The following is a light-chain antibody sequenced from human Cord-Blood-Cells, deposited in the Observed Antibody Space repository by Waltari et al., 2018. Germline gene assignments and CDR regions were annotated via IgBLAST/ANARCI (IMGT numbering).Light chain of an antibody. V-gene: IGKV1-33*01. Sequence: DIQMTHSPSSLSASVGDRVTITCQASQDISNYLNWYQQKPEKAPKLLIYDASNLETGVPTRFSGSGSGTDFTFTSSSLQPEDIATYYCQQYDNLPRTFGQGTKVEIK. CDR3: QQYDNLPRT. J-gene: IGKJ1*01. CDR2: DAS. CDR1: QDISNY.